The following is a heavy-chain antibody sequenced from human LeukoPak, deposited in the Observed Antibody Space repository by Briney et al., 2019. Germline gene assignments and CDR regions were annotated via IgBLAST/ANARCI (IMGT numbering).Heavy chain of an antibody. CDR1: GFTFSSYN. CDR3: ARDDGGMDV. Sequence: SGGSLRLSCAAFGFTFSSYNMNWVRQAPGKGLEWVSSISTSSAYIYYADSVKGRFTISRDNAKNSLYLQMNSLRAEDTAVYYCARDDGGMDVWGQGTTVTVSS. CDR2: ISTSSAYI. V-gene: IGHV3-21*01. J-gene: IGHJ6*02. D-gene: IGHD5-24*01.